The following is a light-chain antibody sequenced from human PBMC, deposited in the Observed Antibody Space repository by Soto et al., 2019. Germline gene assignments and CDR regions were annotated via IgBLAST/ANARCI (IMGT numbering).Light chain of an antibody. CDR3: SSHTSSSTRVV. Sequence: QSALTQPASVSGSPGQSITISCTGTNSDVGGYNYVSWYQQHPGKAPKLLIYDVSNRPSGVSNRFSASKSGNTASLTISGLQADDEADYYCSSHTSSSTRVVFGGGTKLTVL. CDR1: NSDVGGYNY. J-gene: IGLJ2*01. V-gene: IGLV2-14*01. CDR2: DVS.